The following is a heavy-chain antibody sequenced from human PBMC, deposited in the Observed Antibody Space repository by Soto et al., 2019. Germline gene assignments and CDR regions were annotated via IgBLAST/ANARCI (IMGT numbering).Heavy chain of an antibody. CDR2: ISGSGGST. D-gene: IGHD3-3*01. Sequence: GGSLRLSCAASGFTFSNAWMNWVRQAPGKGLEWVSAISGSGGSTYYADSVKGRFTISRDNSKNTLYLQMNSLRAEDTAVYYCAKWEWPLGAFDIWGQGTMVTVSS. CDR3: AKWEWPLGAFDI. CDR1: GFTFSNAW. J-gene: IGHJ3*02. V-gene: IGHV3-23*01.